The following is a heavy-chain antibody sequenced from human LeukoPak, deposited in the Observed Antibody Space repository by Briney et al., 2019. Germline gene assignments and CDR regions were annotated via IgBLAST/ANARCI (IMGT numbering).Heavy chain of an antibody. D-gene: IGHD2-15*01. CDR3: ARAPSGCGGICPFDW. J-gene: IGHJ4*02. Sequence: GSLRLSCAASGFTFSSYAMSWVRQPPGKGLEWIGEINHSGSTNYNPSLKSRVTISVDTSKNQFSLKLTSVTAADTAVYYCARAPSGCGGICPFDWWGQGNLVTVSS. CDR2: INHSGST. CDR1: GFTFSSYA. V-gene: IGHV4-34*01.